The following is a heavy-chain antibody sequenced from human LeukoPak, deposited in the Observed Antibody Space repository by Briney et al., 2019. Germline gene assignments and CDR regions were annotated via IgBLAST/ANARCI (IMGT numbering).Heavy chain of an antibody. CDR3: ARAGGDFWSGYPYYFDY. Sequence: SQTLSLTCTVSGGSISSGDYYWSWIRQPPGKGLEWIGYIYYSGSTYYSPSLKSRVTISVDTSKNQFSLKLSSVTAADTAVYYCARAGGDFWSGYPYYFDYWGQGTLVTVSS. CDR2: IYYSGST. J-gene: IGHJ4*02. D-gene: IGHD3-3*01. V-gene: IGHV4-30-4*01. CDR1: GGSISSGDYY.